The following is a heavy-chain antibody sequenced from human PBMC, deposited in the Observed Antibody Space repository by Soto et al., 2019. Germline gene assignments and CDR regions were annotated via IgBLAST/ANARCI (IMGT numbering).Heavy chain of an antibody. CDR3: AKDRDFYGSSYYSGMEV. CDR2: IRGSGDST. V-gene: IGHV3-23*01. D-gene: IGHD3-10*01. J-gene: IGHJ6*02. Sequence: GALRLSCAASGFTFSSYAMRWVRQAPGKGLEWVSGIRGSGDSTYYADSVRGRFTISRDNSKNTLYLQMSSLRAEDTAIYYCAKDRDFYGSSYYSGMEVWGQGTTVTVSS. CDR1: GFTFSSYA.